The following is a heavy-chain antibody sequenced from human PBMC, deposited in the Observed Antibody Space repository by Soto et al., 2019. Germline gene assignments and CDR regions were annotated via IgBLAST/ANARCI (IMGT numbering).Heavy chain of an antibody. CDR1: GYTFSTYG. CDR2: ISAYNGNT. Sequence: ASVKVSCKASGYTFSTYGITWVRQAPGQGLAWMGWISAYNGNTNFAQRLQGRVAMTTDTSTSTAYMELRSLRSDYTAVYYCAIRGYSSGWYFDYWGQGTLVTLSS. J-gene: IGHJ4*02. V-gene: IGHV1-18*01. CDR3: AIRGYSSGWYFDY. D-gene: IGHD6-19*01.